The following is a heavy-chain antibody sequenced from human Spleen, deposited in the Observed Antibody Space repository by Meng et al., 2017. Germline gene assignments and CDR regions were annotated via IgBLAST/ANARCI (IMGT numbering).Heavy chain of an antibody. CDR2: ISGSGGST. J-gene: IGHJ6*02. CDR3: ARESLEWLSLNYYYYYGMDV. Sequence: GGSLRLSCAASGFTFSRYAMSWVRQAPGRGLEWVSAISGSGGSTYYADSVKGRFTISRDTSRNTLYLQMNSLRAEDTAVYYCARESLEWLSLNYYYYYGMDVWGQGTTVTVSS. CDR1: GFTFSRYA. V-gene: IGHV3-23*01. D-gene: IGHD3-3*01.